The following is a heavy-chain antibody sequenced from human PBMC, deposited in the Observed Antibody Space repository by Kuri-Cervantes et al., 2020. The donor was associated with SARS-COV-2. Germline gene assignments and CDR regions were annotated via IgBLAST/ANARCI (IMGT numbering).Heavy chain of an antibody. Sequence: SVKVSCKASGDTFTNYTLNWVRQAPGQGLEWMGRIIPILSKTDYAQKFQGRLTITADRSKTTAYMELSSLRSEDTAVYYCARNGYCSSTSCYYYYYYGMDVWGQGTTVTVSS. CDR3: ARNGYCSSTSCYYYYYYGMDV. CDR2: IIPILSKT. CDR1: GDTFTNYT. J-gene: IGHJ6*02. D-gene: IGHD2-2*03. V-gene: IGHV1-69*02.